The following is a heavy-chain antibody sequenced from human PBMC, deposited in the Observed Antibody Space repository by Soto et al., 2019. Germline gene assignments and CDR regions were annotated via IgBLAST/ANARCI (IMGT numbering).Heavy chain of an antibody. CDR2: INAGNGNT. J-gene: IGHJ6*04. V-gene: IGHV1-3*01. CDR1: GYTFTSYA. Sequence: QVQLVQSGAEVKKPGASVKVSCKASGYTFTSYAMHWVRQAPGQRLEWMGWINAGNGNTKYSQKFQGRVTITRGTSASTADMELSSLRSEDTAVYYCARSAYYYDSSGPAMDVWGEGTTVTVSS. D-gene: IGHD3-22*01. CDR3: ARSAYYYDSSGPAMDV.